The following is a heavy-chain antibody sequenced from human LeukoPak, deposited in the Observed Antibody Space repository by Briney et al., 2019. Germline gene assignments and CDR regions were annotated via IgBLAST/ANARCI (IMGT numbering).Heavy chain of an antibody. Sequence: PGGSLRLSCAASGFTVSSNYMSWVRQAPGKGLEWVSLIYSGGDTYYADSVKGRFTISSDNSKNTLYLQMNSLRAEDTAVYYCAKDVLTGTSNYWGQGTLVTVSS. CDR1: GFTVSSNY. D-gene: IGHD1-1*01. V-gene: IGHV3-53*01. J-gene: IGHJ4*02. CDR2: IYSGGDT. CDR3: AKDVLTGTSNY.